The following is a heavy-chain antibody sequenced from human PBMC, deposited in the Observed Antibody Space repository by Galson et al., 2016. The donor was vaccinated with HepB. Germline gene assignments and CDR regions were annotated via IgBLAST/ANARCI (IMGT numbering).Heavy chain of an antibody. CDR1: GFIFNSHT. J-gene: IGHJ6*04. CDR2: ISYDGSNK. V-gene: IGHV3-30*18. Sequence: SLRLSCAASGFIFNSHTMHWVRQETPGKGLEWLTVISYDGSNKYYADSVKGRFTNSRDNSKNTLYLQMNSLKPEDTAVYYCAKSEVVIVDHYGMDVWGKGTTVTVSS. CDR3: AKSEVVIVDHYGMDV. D-gene: IGHD2-21*01.